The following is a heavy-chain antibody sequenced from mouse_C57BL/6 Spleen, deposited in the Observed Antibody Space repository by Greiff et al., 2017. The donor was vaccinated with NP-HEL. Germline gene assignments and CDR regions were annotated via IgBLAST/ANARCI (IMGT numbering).Heavy chain of an antibody. CDR3: ARNLYYYGSSLLYAMDY. Sequence: VQLQQSGPGLVQPSQSLSITCTVSGFSLTSYGVHWVRQSPGKGLEWLGVIWSGGSTDYNAAFISRLSISKDNSKSQVFFKMNSLQADDTAIYYCARNLYYYGSSLLYAMDYWGQGTSVTVSS. CDR1: GFSLTSYG. V-gene: IGHV2-2*01. J-gene: IGHJ4*01. CDR2: IWSGGST. D-gene: IGHD1-1*01.